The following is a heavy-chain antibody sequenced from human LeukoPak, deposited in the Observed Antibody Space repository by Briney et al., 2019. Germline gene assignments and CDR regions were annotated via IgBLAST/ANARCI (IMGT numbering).Heavy chain of an antibody. D-gene: IGHD2-21*02. J-gene: IGHJ5*02. Sequence: GGSLRPSCAASGFTFSSYAMSWVRQAPGKGLEWVSAISGSGGSTYYADSVKGRFTISRDNSKNTLYLQMNSLRAEDTAVYYCAKDATYCGGDCYSNWFDPWGQGTLVTVSS. V-gene: IGHV3-23*01. CDR1: GFTFSSYA. CDR2: ISGSGGST. CDR3: AKDATYCGGDCYSNWFDP.